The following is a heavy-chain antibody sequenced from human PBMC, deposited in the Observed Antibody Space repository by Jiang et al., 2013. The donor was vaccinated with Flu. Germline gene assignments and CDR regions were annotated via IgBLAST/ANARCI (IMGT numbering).Heavy chain of an antibody. CDR3: ARNVMTTVTQFFDY. V-gene: IGHV4-39*07. J-gene: IGHJ4*02. CDR1: GDSINSNNYY. D-gene: IGHD4-17*01. CDR2: IYFSRTT. Sequence: GLVKPSETLSLTCSVFGDSINSNNYYRGWIRQAPGQGLEWVGSIYFSRTTYQNPSLKSRVTMSLDTSKNQFSLKLRSVTAADTAVYFCARNVMTTVTQFFDYWGQGTLITVSS.